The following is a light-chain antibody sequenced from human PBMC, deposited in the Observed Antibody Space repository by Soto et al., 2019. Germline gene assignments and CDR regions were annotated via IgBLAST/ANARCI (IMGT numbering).Light chain of an antibody. CDR3: QQYNTWSAWT. CDR1: QNVNPW. V-gene: IGKV1-5*03. CDR2: KAS. J-gene: IGKJ1*01. Sequence: DIQMTQSPSTLSASVGDRVTITCRASQNVNPWLAWYQQKPGKAPKILIYKASTLESGVPSRFSGSGSGTEFSLTINRLQPDDFATYSCQQYNTWSAWTFGQGTKVEIK.